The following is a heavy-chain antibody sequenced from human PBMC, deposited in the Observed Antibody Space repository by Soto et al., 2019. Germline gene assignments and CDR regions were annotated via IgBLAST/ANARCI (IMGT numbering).Heavy chain of an antibody. CDR1: GFTFDDYA. CDR2: ISWNSGSI. V-gene: IGHV3-9*01. CDR3: AKDLNIVATFHAFDI. J-gene: IGHJ3*02. Sequence: EVQLVESGGGLVQPGRSLRLSCAASGFTFDDYAMHWVRQAPGKGLEWVSGISWNSGSIGYADSVKGRFTISRDNDKNSMYLQMKSLSAEDTDLYYCAKDLNIVATFHAFDIWGQGTMVTVSS. D-gene: IGHD5-12*01.